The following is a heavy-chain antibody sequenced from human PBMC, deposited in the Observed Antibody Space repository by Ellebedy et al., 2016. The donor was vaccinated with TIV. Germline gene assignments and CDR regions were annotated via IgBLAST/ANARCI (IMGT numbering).Heavy chain of an antibody. Sequence: AASVTVSCKASRFTFTSYGISWVRQAPGQGLEWMGWISAFNGNSDYSQNFQDRVTLTTETSTTTAYMEPTNLTSDDTAIYDWAKGYGPGNWFDPWGQGTLVTVSS. CDR1: RFTFTSYG. CDR2: ISAFNGNS. D-gene: IGHD3-10*01. CDR3: AKGYGPGNWFDP. J-gene: IGHJ5*02. V-gene: IGHV1-18*04.